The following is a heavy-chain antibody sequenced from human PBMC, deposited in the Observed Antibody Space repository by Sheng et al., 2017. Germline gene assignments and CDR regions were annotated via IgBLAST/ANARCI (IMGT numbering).Heavy chain of an antibody. Sequence: QVQLVQSGAEVKKPGSSVKVSCKASGGTFSSYTISWVRQAPGQGLEWMGRIIPILGIANYAQKFQGRVTITADKSTSTAYMELSSLRSEDTAVYYCARRSEVPAAGVWFDPWGQGTLVTVSS. D-gene: IGHD2-2*01. CDR3: ARRSEVPAAGVWFDP. CDR1: GGTFSSYT. CDR2: IIPILGIA. J-gene: IGHJ5*02. V-gene: IGHV1-69*02.